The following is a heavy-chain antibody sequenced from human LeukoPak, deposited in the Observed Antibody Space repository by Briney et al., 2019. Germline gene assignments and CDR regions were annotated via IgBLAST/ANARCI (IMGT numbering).Heavy chain of an antibody. CDR2: ISGSGGST. D-gene: IGHD5-18*01. CDR1: GFTFDDYG. Sequence: GGSLRLSCAASGFTFDDYGMSWVRQAPGKGLEWVSAISGSGGSTYYADSVKGRFTISRDNSKNTLYLQMYSLRAEDTALYYCAKVEWIQLWFDYWGQGTLVTVSS. V-gene: IGHV3-23*01. J-gene: IGHJ5*01. CDR3: AKVEWIQLWFDY.